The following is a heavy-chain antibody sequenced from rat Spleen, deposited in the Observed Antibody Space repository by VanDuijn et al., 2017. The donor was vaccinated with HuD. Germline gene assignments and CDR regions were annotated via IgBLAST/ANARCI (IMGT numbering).Heavy chain of an antibody. CDR2: ISYDGGST. CDR1: GFTFSDYA. CDR3: ATAGSRVSRFAY. J-gene: IGHJ3*01. V-gene: IGHV5-20*01. Sequence: EVQLVESGGGLVQPGRSLKLSCAASGFTFSDYAMAWVRQAPTKGLEWVASISYDGGSTYYRDSVQGRFPISRENDKSTLHLRMDSLRSEDTATYYCATAGSRVSRFAYWGQGTLVTVSS. D-gene: IGHD1-4*01.